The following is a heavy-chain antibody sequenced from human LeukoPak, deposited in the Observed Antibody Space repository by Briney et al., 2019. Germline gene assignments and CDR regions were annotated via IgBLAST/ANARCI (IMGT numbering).Heavy chain of an antibody. CDR3: ARDSGIQLWF. V-gene: IGHV3-53*04. CDR1: GFTVSSNY. D-gene: IGHD5-18*01. Sequence: GGSLRLSCAASGFTVSSNYMSWVRQAPGKGLEWVSVIYSGGTTYYADSVKGRFTISRHDSKNTVYLQMNSLRAEDTAVYYCARDSGIQLWFGGQGTLVTVSS. J-gene: IGHJ4*02. CDR2: IYSGGTT.